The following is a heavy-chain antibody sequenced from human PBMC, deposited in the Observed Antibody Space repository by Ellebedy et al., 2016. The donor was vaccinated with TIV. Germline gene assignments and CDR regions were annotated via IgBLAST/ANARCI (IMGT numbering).Heavy chain of an antibody. CDR2: IYYSGST. V-gene: IGHV4-30-4*01. Sequence: MPSETLSLTCTVSGGSISSGDYYWSWIRQPPGKGLEWIGYIYYSGSTNYNPSLKSRVTISVVTSKNQFSLKLSSVTAADTAVYYCASYTYYYDSSGYSGIAFDIWGQGTMVTVSS. J-gene: IGHJ3*02. CDR1: GGSISSGDYY. CDR3: ASYTYYYDSSGYSGIAFDI. D-gene: IGHD3-22*01.